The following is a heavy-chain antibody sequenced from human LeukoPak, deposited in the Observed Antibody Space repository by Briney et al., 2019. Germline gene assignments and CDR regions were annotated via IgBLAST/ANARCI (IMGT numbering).Heavy chain of an antibody. CDR3: AKGKINHNGAFDA. D-gene: IGHD2-8*01. CDR2: ISDFVDNT. V-gene: IGHV3-23*01. CDR1: GFSFGSYP. J-gene: IGHJ3*01. Sequence: PGGSLRLSCAGSGFSFGSYPMSWVRQAPGKGLEWVSSISDFVDNTYYADSVKGRFTISRDNSEKSLYLQMSSLRVEDTAVYYCAKGKINHNGAFDAWGQGTRVTV.